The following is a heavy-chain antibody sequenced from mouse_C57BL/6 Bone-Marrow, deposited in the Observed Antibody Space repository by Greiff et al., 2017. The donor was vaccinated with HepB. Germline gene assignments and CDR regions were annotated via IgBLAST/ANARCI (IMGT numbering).Heavy chain of an antibody. J-gene: IGHJ1*03. CDR2: IHPNSGST. CDR1: GYTFTSYW. CDR3: ARSNYPRYFDV. Sequence: QVQLQQSGAELVKPGASVKLSCKASGYTFTSYWMHWVKQRPGQGLEWIGMIHPNSGSTNYNEKFKSKATLTVDKSSSTAYMQLSSLTSEDSAVYYCARSNYPRYFDVWGTGTTVTVSS. D-gene: IGHD1-1*01. V-gene: IGHV1-64*01.